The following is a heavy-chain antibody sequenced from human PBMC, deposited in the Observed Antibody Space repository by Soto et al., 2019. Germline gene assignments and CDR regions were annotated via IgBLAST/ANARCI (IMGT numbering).Heavy chain of an antibody. CDR2: IYYSGST. D-gene: IGHD4-17*01. CDR1: GGSISSYY. J-gene: IGHJ4*02. Sequence: ETLSLTCTVTGGSISSYYWSWIRQPPGKGLEWIGYIYYSGSTNYNPSLKSRVTISVDTSKNQFSLKLSSVTAADTAVYYCARRYGASFDYWGQGTLVTVSS. CDR3: ARRYGASFDY. V-gene: IGHV4-59*01.